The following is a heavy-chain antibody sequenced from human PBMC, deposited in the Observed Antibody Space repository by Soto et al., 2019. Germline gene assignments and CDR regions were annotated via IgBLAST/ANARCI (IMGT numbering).Heavy chain of an antibody. Sequence: GESLKISCEGSGYIFTNYWIGWVRQMPGKGLEWMGIVNPDDSTTTYSQSFQGQVIISADKSVRSAYLQWSSLKDSDTATYYCVRRFCSGTSCRFNWFDHWGQGTLVTVSS. D-gene: IGHD2-2*01. V-gene: IGHV5-51*01. CDR3: VRRFCSGTSCRFNWFDH. CDR2: VNPDDSTT. J-gene: IGHJ5*02. CDR1: GYIFTNYW.